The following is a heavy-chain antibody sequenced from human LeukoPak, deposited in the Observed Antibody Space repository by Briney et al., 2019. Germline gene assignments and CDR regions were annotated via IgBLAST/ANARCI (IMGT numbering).Heavy chain of an antibody. CDR2: INSDGSST. V-gene: IGHV3-74*01. CDR1: GFTFSSYW. D-gene: IGHD6-13*01. J-gene: IGHJ4*02. Sequence: GGSLRLSCAASGFTFSSYWMHWVRQAPGKGLVWVSRINSDGSSTSYADSVKGRFTISRDNAKNTLYLQMNSLRAEDTAVYYCAKRWGIAAAGGSVVYWGQGTLVTVSS. CDR3: AKRWGIAAAGGSVVY.